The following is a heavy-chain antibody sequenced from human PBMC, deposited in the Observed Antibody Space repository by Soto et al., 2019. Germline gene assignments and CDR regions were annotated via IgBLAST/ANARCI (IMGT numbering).Heavy chain of an antibody. Sequence: QITLKESGPTLVKPTQTLTLTCTFSGFSLSTSGVGVGWIRQSPGKALEWLAVIYWDDDKRYSPSLKSRLSITKDTSKNQVDLTMTNMDPEDTTTYCCAHKGPEDGPLDYWGQGTLVTVSS. J-gene: IGHJ4*02. CDR3: AHKGPEDGPLDY. CDR2: IYWDDDK. V-gene: IGHV2-5*02. CDR1: GFSLSTSGVG.